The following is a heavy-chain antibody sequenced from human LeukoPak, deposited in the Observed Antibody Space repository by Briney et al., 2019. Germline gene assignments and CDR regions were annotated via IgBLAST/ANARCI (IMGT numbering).Heavy chain of an antibody. J-gene: IGHJ3*02. D-gene: IGHD3-10*01. Sequence: PGGSLRLSCEASRFTFSKYWMSWVRQAPGKGLEWVANIKQDGSEKNYVDSVKGRFTISRDNAKNSLYLQMNSLRAEDTALYYCARVRGVIYHDAFDIWGQGTMVTVSS. V-gene: IGHV3-7*03. CDR3: ARVRGVIYHDAFDI. CDR2: IKQDGSEK. CDR1: RFTFSKYW.